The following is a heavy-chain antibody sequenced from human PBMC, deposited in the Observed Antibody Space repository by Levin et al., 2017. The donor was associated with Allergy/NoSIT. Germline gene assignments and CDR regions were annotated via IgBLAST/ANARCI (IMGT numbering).Heavy chain of an antibody. D-gene: IGHD6-19*01. V-gene: IGHV7-4-1*02. Sequence: ASVKVSCKASGYTFTSYTMSWVRQAPGQGLEWMGWMNTNTGDPTYAQGFTGRFVFSVDTSVSTAFLQISSLEAEDSAVYYFARVGAVAGTATTDYWGQGTLVTVSS. CDR3: ARVGAVAGTATTDY. CDR1: GYTFTSYT. J-gene: IGHJ4*02. CDR2: MNTNTGDP.